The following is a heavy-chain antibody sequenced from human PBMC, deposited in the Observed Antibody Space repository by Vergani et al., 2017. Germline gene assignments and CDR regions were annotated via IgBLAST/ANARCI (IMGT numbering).Heavy chain of an antibody. CDR1: GGTFSSYT. CDR2: IIPSLTIT. CDR3: ARELYDILTGYPSGTGNYGMDG. D-gene: IGHD3-9*01. J-gene: IGHJ6*02. Sequence: QVQLVQSGAEVKKPGSSVKVSCKASGGTFSSYTISWVRQAPGQGLEWMGRIIPSLTITNYAQKFQGRVTITADKSTSTAYMELSSLKSEDTAVYYCARELYDILTGYPSGTGNYGMDGWGQGTTVTVSS. V-gene: IGHV1-69*08.